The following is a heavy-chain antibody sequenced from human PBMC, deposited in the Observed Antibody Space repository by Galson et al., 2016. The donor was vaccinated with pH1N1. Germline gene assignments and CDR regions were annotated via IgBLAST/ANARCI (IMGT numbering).Heavy chain of an antibody. V-gene: IGHV1-46*01. Sequence: SVKVSCKASGYTFPNYFMHWVRQAPGQGLEWMGVINPSGGETTYAQKFQGRVTMTRDRSTSTVYMELSSLRSGDTAVYYCARKCCTSNSCVFYYWGQGTLASVTS. CDR1: GYTFPNYF. CDR2: INPSGGET. D-gene: IGHD2-8*01. CDR3: ARKCCTSNSCVFYY. J-gene: IGHJ4*02.